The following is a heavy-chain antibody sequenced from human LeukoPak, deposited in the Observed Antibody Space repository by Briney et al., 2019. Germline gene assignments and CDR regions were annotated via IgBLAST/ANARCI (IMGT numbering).Heavy chain of an antibody. CDR1: GGSISSGDYY. V-gene: IGHV4-30-4*08. Sequence: PSETLSLTCTVSGGSISSGDYYWSWIRQPPGKGLGWIGYIYYSGSTYYNPSLKSRVTISVDTSKNQFSLKLSSVTAADTAVYYCARVGGSYTFDYWGQGTLVTVSS. J-gene: IGHJ4*02. CDR3: ARVGGSYTFDY. CDR2: IYYSGST. D-gene: IGHD1-26*01.